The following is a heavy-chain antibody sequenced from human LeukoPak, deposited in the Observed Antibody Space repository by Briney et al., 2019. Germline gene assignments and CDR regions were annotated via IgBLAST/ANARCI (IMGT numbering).Heavy chain of an antibody. CDR1: GYTFTGYY. V-gene: IGHV1-2*02. J-gene: IGHJ3*02. D-gene: IGHD1-26*01. Sequence: PLASVKVSCKASGYTFTGYYMHWVRQAPGQGLEWMGWINPNSGGTNYAQKFQGRVTMTRDTSISTAYMELSRLRSDDTAVYYCASPQTYSGSLRAFDIWGQGTMVTVSS. CDR2: INPNSGGT. CDR3: ASPQTYSGSLRAFDI.